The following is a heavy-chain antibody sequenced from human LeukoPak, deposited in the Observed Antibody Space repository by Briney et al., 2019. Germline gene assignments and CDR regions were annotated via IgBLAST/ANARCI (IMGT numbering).Heavy chain of an antibody. Sequence: SETLSLTCTVSGGSFGNYYWSWLRQPPGKGLEGIAYIYDSGTTNYNPSLKSRVTISVDTSKNQFSLKLSSVTAADTAVYYCARDFSAAFDIWGQGTMVTVSS. CDR2: IYDSGTT. CDR1: GGSFGNYY. D-gene: IGHD2/OR15-2a*01. J-gene: IGHJ3*02. CDR3: ARDFSAAFDI. V-gene: IGHV4-59*01.